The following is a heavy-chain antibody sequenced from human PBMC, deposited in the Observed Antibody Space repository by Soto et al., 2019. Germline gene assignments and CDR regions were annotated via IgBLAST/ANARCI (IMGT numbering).Heavy chain of an antibody. CDR3: TRVVVGATTDC. CDR2: IRSKAYGGTK. D-gene: IGHD1-26*01. J-gene: IGHJ4*02. Sequence: SVGSLRLSCTASGFTFGDYAMSWVRQAPGKGLEWVGFIRSKAYGGTKEYAASVKDRFTISRDDSKSIAYLQMNSLKTEDTAVYYCTRVVVGATTDCWGQGTLVTVSS. V-gene: IGHV3-49*04. CDR1: GFTFGDYA.